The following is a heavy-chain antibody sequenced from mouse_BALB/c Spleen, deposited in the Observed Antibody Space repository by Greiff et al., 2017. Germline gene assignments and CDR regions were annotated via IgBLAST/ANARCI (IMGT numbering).Heavy chain of an antibody. V-gene: IGHV5-6-2*01. CDR1: GFTFSSYY. CDR2: INSNGGST. J-gene: IGHJ4*01. CDR3: ARHQNTDYYAMDY. Sequence: DVMLVESGGGLVKLGGSLKLSCAASGFTFSSYYMSWVRQTPEKRLELVAAINSNGGSTYYPDTVKGRFTISRDNAKNTLYLQMSSLKSEDTALYYCARHQNTDYYAMDYWGQGTSVTVSS. D-gene: IGHD5-2*01.